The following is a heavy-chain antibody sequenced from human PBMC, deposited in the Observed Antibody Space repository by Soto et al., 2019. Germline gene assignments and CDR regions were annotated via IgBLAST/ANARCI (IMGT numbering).Heavy chain of an antibody. V-gene: IGHV1-2*04. CDR1: GYTFTGYY. Sequence: QVQLVQSGAEVKKPGASVKVSCKASGYTFTGYYMHWVRQAPGQGLEWMGWINPNSGGTNYAQKFQGWVTMTRDTSISTAYMGLSRLRSDDTAVYYCARQSNWGFGGFDYWGQGTLVTVSS. J-gene: IGHJ4*02. CDR3: ARQSNWGFGGFDY. CDR2: INPNSGGT. D-gene: IGHD7-27*01.